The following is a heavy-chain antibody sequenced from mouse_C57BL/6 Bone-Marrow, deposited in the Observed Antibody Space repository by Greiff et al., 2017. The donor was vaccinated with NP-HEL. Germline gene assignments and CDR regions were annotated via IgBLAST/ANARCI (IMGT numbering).Heavy chain of an antibody. J-gene: IGHJ2*01. D-gene: IGHD1-1*01. CDR1: GYAFSSSW. CDR2: IYPGAGGT. CDR3: AREIYYGSSYDY. Sequence: QVQLQQSGPELVKPGASVKISCKASGYAFSSSWMNWVKQRPGKGLEWIGRIYPGAGGTNYNGKFKGKATLTADKSSSTAYMQLSSLTSEDSAVYFCAREIYYGSSYDYWGQGTTRTVSS. V-gene: IGHV1-82*01.